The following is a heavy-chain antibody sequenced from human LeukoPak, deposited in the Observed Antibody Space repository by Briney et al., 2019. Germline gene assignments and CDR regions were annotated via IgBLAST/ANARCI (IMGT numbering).Heavy chain of an antibody. V-gene: IGHV3-30*03. D-gene: IGHD3-16*01. CDR2: ISYDGSNK. Sequence: GGSLRLSCAASGFTFSSYGMHWVRQAPGKGLEWVAVISYDGSNKYYADSVKGRFTISRDNSKNTLYLQMNSLRAEDTAVYYCARLRYDFVWGSYDYWGQGTLVTVSS. J-gene: IGHJ4*02. CDR1: GFTFSSYG. CDR3: ARLRYDFVWGSYDY.